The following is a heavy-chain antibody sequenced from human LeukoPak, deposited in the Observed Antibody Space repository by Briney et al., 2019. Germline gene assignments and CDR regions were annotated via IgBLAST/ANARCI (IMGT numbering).Heavy chain of an antibody. D-gene: IGHD3-22*01. Sequence: SQTLSLTCTVSGGSISSGDYYWSWIRQPPGKGLEWIGYIYYSGSTYYNPSLKSRVTISVDTSKNQFSLKLSSVTAADTAVYYCARALVSSGPEDYWGRGTLVTVSS. V-gene: IGHV4-30-4*01. J-gene: IGHJ4*02. CDR3: ARALVSSGPEDY. CDR1: GGSISSGDYY. CDR2: IYYSGST.